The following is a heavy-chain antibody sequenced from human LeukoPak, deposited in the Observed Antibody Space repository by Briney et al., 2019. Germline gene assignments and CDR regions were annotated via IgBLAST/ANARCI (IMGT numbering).Heavy chain of an antibody. D-gene: IGHD3-10*01. CDR1: GYTFTGYY. V-gene: IGHV1-2*04. CDR3: ARGSIDGSGSYYDNWFDP. J-gene: IGHJ5*02. CDR2: INPNSGGT. Sequence: ASVKVSCKASGYTFTGYYMHWVRQAPGQGLEWMGWINPNSGGTNYAQKFQGWVTMTRDTSISTAYMELSRLRPDDTAVYYCARGSIDGSGSYYDNWFDPWGRGTLVTVSS.